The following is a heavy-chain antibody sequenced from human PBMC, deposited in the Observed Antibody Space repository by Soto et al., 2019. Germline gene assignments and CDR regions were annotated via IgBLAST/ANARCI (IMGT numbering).Heavy chain of an antibody. D-gene: IGHD3-16*01. CDR2: ISYDGHTK. Sequence: QVQLVESGGGVVQPGRSLRLSCAASGFAFSNFGMQWGRQAPGKGLEWVASISYDGHTKKFSDSVKGRFTISRDISSNTLYLQMSSLRSDDTAVYYCARFWGPVTSAGDDVCGQGTLVTVSS. J-gene: IGHJ4*02. CDR1: GFAFSNFG. CDR3: ARFWGPVTSAGDDV. V-gene: IGHV3-30*03.